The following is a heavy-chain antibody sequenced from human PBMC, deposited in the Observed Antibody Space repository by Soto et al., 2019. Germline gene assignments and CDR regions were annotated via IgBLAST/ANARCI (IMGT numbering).Heavy chain of an antibody. J-gene: IGHJ6*02. Sequence: QVQLVESGGGVVQPGRSLRLSCAASGFTFSSYGMHWVRQAPGKGLEWVAVISYDGSNKYYADSVKGRFTISRDNSKNTLYLQMNSLRAEDTAVYYCAKVAGSYISYYYYGMDVWGQGTAVTVSS. D-gene: IGHD3-10*01. CDR2: ISYDGSNK. V-gene: IGHV3-30*18. CDR3: AKVAGSYISYYYYGMDV. CDR1: GFTFSSYG.